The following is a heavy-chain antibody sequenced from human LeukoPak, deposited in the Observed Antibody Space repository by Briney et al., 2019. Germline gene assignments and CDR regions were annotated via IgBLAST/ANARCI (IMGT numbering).Heavy chain of an antibody. CDR1: GYTFSSDV. CDR2: IFPGDSET. J-gene: IGHJ4*02. Sequence: KVSCKASGYTFSSDVISWVRQVPGRGLEWMAVIFPGDSETTYSPSFQGQVSISVDTSTNTAYLEWSSLKASDTAIYYCARQDLGDYGRNYFQSWGQGTLVTVSS. V-gene: IGHV5-51*01. D-gene: IGHD4-17*01. CDR3: ARQDLGDYGRNYFQS.